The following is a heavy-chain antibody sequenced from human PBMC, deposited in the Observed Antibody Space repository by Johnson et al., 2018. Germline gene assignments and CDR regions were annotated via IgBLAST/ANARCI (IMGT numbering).Heavy chain of an antibody. Sequence: VQLVESGGGVVQPGRSLRLSCAASGFPFSSYVMHWVRQAPGKGLEWVAVISYDGSNNYSADSVTGRFTISRDNSKNKLYLQMNSLRAEDTAVYYCAKDLKGLRYFDWLSYYYYYGMDGWGQGATVTVSS. CDR2: ISYDGSNN. CDR1: GFPFSSYV. CDR3: AKDLKGLRYFDWLSYYYYYGMDG. V-gene: IGHV3-30*18. J-gene: IGHJ6*02. D-gene: IGHD3-9*01.